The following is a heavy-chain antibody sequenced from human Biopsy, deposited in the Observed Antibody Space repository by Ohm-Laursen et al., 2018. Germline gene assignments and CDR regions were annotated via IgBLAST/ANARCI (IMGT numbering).Heavy chain of an antibody. CDR3: ARSVGIMAAPIDY. V-gene: IGHV3-11*01. CDR1: GFIFSDYY. Sequence: SLRRSCAASGFIFSDYYMSWIRQAPGKGLEWVSNINSVGTIYYADSVRGRFTISRDNAKNSLYLQMNSLRVEDTAVYYCARSVGIMAAPIDYWGQGTLVTVSS. J-gene: IGHJ4*02. D-gene: IGHD3-16*01. CDR2: INSVGTI.